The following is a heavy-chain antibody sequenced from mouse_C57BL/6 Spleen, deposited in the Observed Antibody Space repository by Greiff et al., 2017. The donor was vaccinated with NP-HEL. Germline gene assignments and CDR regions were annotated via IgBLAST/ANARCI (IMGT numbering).Heavy chain of an antibody. Sequence: VKLVESGPELVKPGASVKISCKASGYSFTSYYIHWVKQRPGQGLEWIGWIYPGSGNTKYNEKFKGKATLTADTSSSTAYMQLSSLTSEDSAVYYCARGDYSKAVFDYWGKGTTLTVSS. CDR3: ARGDYSKAVFDY. D-gene: IGHD2-5*01. J-gene: IGHJ2*01. CDR2: IYPGSGNT. CDR1: GYSFTSYY. V-gene: IGHV1-66*01.